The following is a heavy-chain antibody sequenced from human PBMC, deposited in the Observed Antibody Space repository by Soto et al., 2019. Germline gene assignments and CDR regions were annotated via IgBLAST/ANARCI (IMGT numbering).Heavy chain of an antibody. D-gene: IGHD4-17*01. Sequence: TSETLSLTCSVSGGSISSYYWSWIRQPPGKGLEWIGYVYYSGTTNHNPSLKSRVTMSVDTSKNQFSLKLNSVTAADTAVYYCARLRTYASAFAPWGQGTLVTVSS. CDR1: GGSISSYY. CDR3: ARLRTYASAFAP. CDR2: VYYSGTT. J-gene: IGHJ5*01. V-gene: IGHV4-59*08.